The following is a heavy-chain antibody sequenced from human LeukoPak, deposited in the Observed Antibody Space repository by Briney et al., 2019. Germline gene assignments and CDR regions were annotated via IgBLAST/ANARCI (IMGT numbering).Heavy chain of an antibody. J-gene: IGHJ6*02. D-gene: IGHD4-17*01. CDR1: GGTFSSYA. V-gene: IGHV1-69*13. Sequence: SVKVSCKASGGTFSSYAISWVRQAPGQGLEWMGGIIPIFGTANYAQKFQGRVTITADESTSTAYMELSSLRSEDTAVYYYARDKMGYGDYVVSTGSDYGMDVWGQGTTVTVSS. CDR2: IIPIFGTA. CDR3: ARDKMGYGDYVVSTGSDYGMDV.